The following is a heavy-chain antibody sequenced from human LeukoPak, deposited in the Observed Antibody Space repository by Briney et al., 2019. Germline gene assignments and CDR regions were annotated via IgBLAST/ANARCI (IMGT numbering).Heavy chain of an antibody. CDR1: RITFINAW. CDR3: TTGGGTIYMLRGVKIPDY. D-gene: IGHD3-10*01. J-gene: IGHJ4*02. Sequence: PGGSLRLSCAGSRITFINAWMTWVRQAPGKGLEWIGRIRSNLDGGTTDYAAPVKGRFNISRDDSKSMVYLQMNDLKSEDTGLYYCTTGGGTIYMLRGVKIPDYWGRGTLVTVSS. CDR2: IRSNLDGGTT. V-gene: IGHV3-15*01.